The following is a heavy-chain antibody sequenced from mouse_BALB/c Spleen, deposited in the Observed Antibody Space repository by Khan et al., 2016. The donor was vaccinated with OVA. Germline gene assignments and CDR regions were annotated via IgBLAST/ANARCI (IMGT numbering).Heavy chain of an antibody. J-gene: IGHJ3*01. CDR2: ISSGGSYT. CDR3: ARHGYYYYSGGFAY. CDR1: GFTFSTYG. D-gene: IGHD1-1*02. Sequence: EVELVESGGDLVKPEGSLKLSCAASGFTFSTYGMSWVRQTPDKRLEWVATISSGGSYTYYPDSVQGRFTISRDNAKNTLYLQMSSLKSEDTAMFYGARHGYYYYSGGFAYWGQGTLVTVSA. V-gene: IGHV5-6*01.